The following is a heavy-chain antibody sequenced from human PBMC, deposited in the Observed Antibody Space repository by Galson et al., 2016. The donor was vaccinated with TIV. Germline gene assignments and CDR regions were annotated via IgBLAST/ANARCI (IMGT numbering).Heavy chain of an antibody. Sequence: SVKVSCKASGYRFVDYYMNWVRQAPGRGLEWMGWINLNSGDTNYAQKFKGRVTMTRDTSITTVYMELTRLRSDDTAVYYCARFVYGDYVDYWGQGTLVTVSS. J-gene: IGHJ4*02. CDR1: GYRFVDYY. CDR2: INLNSGDT. D-gene: IGHD4-17*01. CDR3: ARFVYGDYVDY. V-gene: IGHV1-2*02.